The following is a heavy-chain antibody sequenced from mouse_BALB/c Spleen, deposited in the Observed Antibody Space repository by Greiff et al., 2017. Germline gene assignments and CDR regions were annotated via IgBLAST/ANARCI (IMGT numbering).Heavy chain of an antibody. J-gene: IGHJ3*01. D-gene: IGHD2-4*01. CDR1: GFTFSDYY. CDR3: ARDCGLRRAWFAY. Sequence: EVKLVESGGGLVKPGGSLKLSCAASGFTFSDYYMYWVRQTPEKRLEWVATISDGGSYTYYPDSVKGRFTISRDNAKNNLYLQMSSLKSEDTAMYYCARDCGLRRAWFAYWGQGTLVTVSA. CDR2: ISDGGSYT. V-gene: IGHV5-4*02.